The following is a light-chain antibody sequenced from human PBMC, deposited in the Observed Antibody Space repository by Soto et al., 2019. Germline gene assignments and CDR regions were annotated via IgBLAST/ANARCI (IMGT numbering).Light chain of an antibody. J-gene: IGLJ1*01. CDR2: EVS. CDR1: SSDVGSYNL. V-gene: IGLV2-23*02. CDR3: CSYAGSSTFYV. Sequence: SVLTQPASVSGYPGQSITISCTGTSSDVGSYNLVSWYQQHPGKAPKLMIYEVSKRPSGVSNRFSGSKSGNTASLTISGLQAEDEADYYCCSYAGSSTFYVFGTGTKVTVL.